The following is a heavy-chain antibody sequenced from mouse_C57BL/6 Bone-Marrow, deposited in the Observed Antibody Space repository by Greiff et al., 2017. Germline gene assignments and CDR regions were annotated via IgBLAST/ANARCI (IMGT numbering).Heavy chain of an antibody. D-gene: IGHD1-1*01. CDR1: GYTFTSYW. V-gene: IGHV1-59*01. J-gene: IGHJ3*01. Sequence: VKLQQPGAELVRPGTSVKLSCKASGYTFTSYWMHWVKQRPGQGLEWIGVIDPSDSYTYYNHKFKGKVTFTVDTSTSTAYRQISSLTSEDSAVYYGARGGYYGSSYGFAYWGQGTLVTVSA. CDR3: ARGGYYGSSYGFAY. CDR2: IDPSDSYT.